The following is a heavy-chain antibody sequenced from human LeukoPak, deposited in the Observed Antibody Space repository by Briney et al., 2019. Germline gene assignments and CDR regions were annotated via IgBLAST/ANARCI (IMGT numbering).Heavy chain of an antibody. CDR1: GGSISSGSYY. D-gene: IGHD6-13*01. CDR3: ARETKAKYYSRGYYYYKDV. J-gene: IGHJ6*03. Sequence: SETLSLTCTVSGGSISSGSYYWSWIRQPAGKGLEWIGRIYTSGSTNYNPSLKSRVTISVDTSKNQFSLKLSSVTAADTAVYYCARETKAKYYSRGYYYYKDVWGKGTTVTVSS. V-gene: IGHV4-61*02. CDR2: IYTSGST.